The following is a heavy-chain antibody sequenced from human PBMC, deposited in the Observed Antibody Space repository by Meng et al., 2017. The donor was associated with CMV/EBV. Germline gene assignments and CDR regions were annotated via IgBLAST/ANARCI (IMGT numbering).Heavy chain of an antibody. CDR1: GGTFGSYA. CDR2: IIPIFGTA. D-gene: IGHD2-2*01. Sequence: SVKVSCKASGGTFGSYAISWVRQAPGQGLEWMGGIIPIFGTANYAQKFQGRVTITTDESTSTAYMELSSLRSEDTAVYYCATQPLYCSSTSCYFSYWGQGTLVTVSS. V-gene: IGHV1-69*05. J-gene: IGHJ4*02. CDR3: ATQPLYCSSTSCYFSY.